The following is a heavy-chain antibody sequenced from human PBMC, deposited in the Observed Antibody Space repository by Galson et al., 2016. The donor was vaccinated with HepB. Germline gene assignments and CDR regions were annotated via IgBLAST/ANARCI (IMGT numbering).Heavy chain of an antibody. Sequence: SLRLSCAGSGFKFDDYAMHWVRRAPGKGLEWVSGITWHGGSLGYADSVRGRFTISRDNAKNSLDLQMNSLRPEDTALFYCAKENGAWGRGAFDMWGQGTMVTVSS. J-gene: IGHJ3*02. D-gene: IGHD7-27*01. CDR1: GFKFDDYA. CDR3: AKENGAWGRGAFDM. V-gene: IGHV3-9*01. CDR2: ITWHGGSL.